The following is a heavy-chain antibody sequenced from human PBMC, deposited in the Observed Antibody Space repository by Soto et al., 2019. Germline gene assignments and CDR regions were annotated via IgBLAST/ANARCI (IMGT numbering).Heavy chain of an antibody. V-gene: IGHV4-34*10. CDR1: GGSVNGYY. D-gene: IGHD3-22*01. CDR3: ARREYYDSSGYTFDY. J-gene: IGHJ4*02. CDR2: INHTGGT. Sequence: PSETLSLTCAVYGGSVNGYYWNWIRQPPGKGLEWIGEINHTGGTHYNPSLKSRVTMSVDTSKNQFSLKLSSVTAADTAVYYCARREYYDSSGYTFDYWGQGTLVTVSS.